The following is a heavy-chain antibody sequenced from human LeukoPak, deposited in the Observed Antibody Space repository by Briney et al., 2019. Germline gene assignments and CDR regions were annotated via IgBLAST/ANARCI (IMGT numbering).Heavy chain of an antibody. CDR3: SRLVAQVGIFNLAGGFAS. V-gene: IGHV4-31*03. J-gene: IGHJ4*02. CDR1: GASINSGTYF. D-gene: IGHD3-3*02. CDR2: VYYNGNT. Sequence: SQTLSLTCKVSGASINSGTYFWSWNRYHPGKGLEWIGSVYYNGNTDCNPSLKSRLNISMDTSKNQFSLKLISVTAADTAVYFCSRLVAQVGIFNLAGGFASGGKGPPVTVSS.